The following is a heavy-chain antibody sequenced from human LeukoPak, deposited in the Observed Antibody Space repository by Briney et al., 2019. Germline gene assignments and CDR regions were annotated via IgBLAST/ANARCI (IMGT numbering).Heavy chain of an antibody. CDR1: GDSLNTYY. V-gene: IGHV4-59*12. CDR2: VAYSGST. CDR3: ARDPVGDYGDY. J-gene: IGHJ4*02. D-gene: IGHD4-17*01. Sequence: PSETLSLTCTVSGDSLNTYYWTWIRQTPGKGLEWIGFVAYSGSTHYNPSLKSRVTISVDTSKNQFSLKLSSVTAADTAVYYCARDPVGDYGDYWGQGTLVTVSS.